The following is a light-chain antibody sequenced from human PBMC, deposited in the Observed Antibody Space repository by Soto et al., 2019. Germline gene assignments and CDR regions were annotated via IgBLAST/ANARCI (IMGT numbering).Light chain of an antibody. CDR3: QSYYSTLIARYV. Sequence: QTVVTQPPSVSGAPGQRDTISCTGSSSNIGAGYDVHWYQQRPGAAPKLLISANINRPSGVPDRFSGSKSGTSASLAITGLQADDEGDYYFQSYYSTLIARYVFGTGTKLTVL. V-gene: IGLV1-40*01. J-gene: IGLJ1*01. CDR1: SSNIGAGYD. CDR2: ANI.